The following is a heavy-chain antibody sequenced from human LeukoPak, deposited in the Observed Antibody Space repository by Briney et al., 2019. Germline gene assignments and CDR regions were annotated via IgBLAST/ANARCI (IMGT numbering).Heavy chain of an antibody. CDR3: ARLGHNWSFDY. J-gene: IGHJ4*02. Sequence: GASVKVSCKASGYIFTNYEINWVRQATGQGLEWLGWMSPNTGNTDYAQKFQGRVTITRNTSISTAYMELSSLRSEDTAVYYCARLGHNWSFDYWGQGTLVTVSS. D-gene: IGHD1-20*01. V-gene: IGHV1-8*03. CDR1: GYIFTNYE. CDR2: MSPNTGNT.